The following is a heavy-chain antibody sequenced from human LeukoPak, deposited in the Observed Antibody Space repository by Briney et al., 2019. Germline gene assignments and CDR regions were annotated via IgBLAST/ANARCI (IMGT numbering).Heavy chain of an antibody. Sequence: ASVKASCKVSGYTFTTYYMHWVRQAPGQGLEWMGIINPSGGSTSYAQKFQGRVTMTRDTSTSTVYMELSSLRFEDTAVYYCARSDYCSSTSCYMHYWGQGTLVTVSS. CDR3: ARSDYCSSTSCYMHY. D-gene: IGHD2-2*02. J-gene: IGHJ4*02. CDR1: GYTFTTYY. V-gene: IGHV1-46*01. CDR2: INPSGGST.